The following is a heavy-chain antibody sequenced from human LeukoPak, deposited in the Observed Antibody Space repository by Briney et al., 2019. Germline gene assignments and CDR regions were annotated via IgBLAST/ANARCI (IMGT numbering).Heavy chain of an antibody. Sequence: TWIRQPPGKGLEWIGYIYYSGSTYYNPSLKSRVTISVDTSKNQFSLKLSSVTAADTAVYYCARGEDIVVVPAAMVGVWFDPWGQGTLVTVSS. V-gene: IGHV4-30-4*01. CDR3: ARGEDIVVVPAAMVGVWFDP. J-gene: IGHJ5*02. CDR2: IYYSGST. D-gene: IGHD2-2*01.